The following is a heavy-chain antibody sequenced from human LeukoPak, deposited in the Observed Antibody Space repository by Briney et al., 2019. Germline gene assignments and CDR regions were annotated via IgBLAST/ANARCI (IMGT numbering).Heavy chain of an antibody. J-gene: IGHJ5*02. Sequence: SETLSLTCTVSGGSISSGSYYWSWIRQPAGKGLEWIGRIYTSGSTNYNPSLKSRVTISVDTSKNQFSLKLSSVTAADTAVYYRAREEGYSSSSLWFDPWGQGTLVTVSS. CDR3: AREEGYSSSSLWFDP. CDR2: IYTSGST. V-gene: IGHV4-61*02. D-gene: IGHD6-6*01. CDR1: GGSISSGSYY.